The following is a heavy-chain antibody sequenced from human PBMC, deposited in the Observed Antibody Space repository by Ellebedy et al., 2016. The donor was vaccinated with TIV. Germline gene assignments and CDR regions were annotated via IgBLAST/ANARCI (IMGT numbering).Heavy chain of an antibody. CDR3: ARGVRGWHLDY. J-gene: IGHJ4*01. D-gene: IGHD6-19*01. V-gene: IGHV3-21*06. CDR2: VSSSSTYI. CDR1: GFTFNTYT. Sequence: PGGSLRLSCAASGFTFNTYTMNWVRQAPGKGLEWVSSVSSSSTYIYYGDSVKDRFTISRDNAKSSLYLEMSSLRVEDTAVYYCARGVRGWHLDYWGQGALVTVSS.